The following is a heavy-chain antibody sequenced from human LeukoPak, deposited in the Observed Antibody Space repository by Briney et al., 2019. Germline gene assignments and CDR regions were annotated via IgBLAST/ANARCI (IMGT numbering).Heavy chain of an antibody. CDR1: GYTFTSYY. CDR3: ARVNYYDSSGYYYDDAFDI. D-gene: IGHD3-22*01. V-gene: IGHV1-46*01. CDR2: INPSGGST. Sequence: ASVKVSCKASGYTFTSYYMHWVRQAPGQGLEWRGRINPSGGSTSYAQKFQGRVTMTRDTSTSTVYMELSSLRSEDTAVYYCARVNYYDSSGYYYDDAFDIWGQGTMVTVSS. J-gene: IGHJ3*02.